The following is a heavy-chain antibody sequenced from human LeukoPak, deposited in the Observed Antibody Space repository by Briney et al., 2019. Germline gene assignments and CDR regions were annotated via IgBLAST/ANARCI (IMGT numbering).Heavy chain of an antibody. D-gene: IGHD1-26*01. CDR3: ASVGASTAEYFQH. V-gene: IGHV4-59*01. CDR1: GGSISSYY. J-gene: IGHJ1*01. Sequence: SETLSLTCTVSGGSISSYYWSWIRQPPGKGLEWIGYISYSGSTSYNPSLKSRVTMSVDTSKNQFSLKLTSVIAADTAVYYCASVGASTAEYFQHWGQGTLVTVSS. CDR2: ISYSGST.